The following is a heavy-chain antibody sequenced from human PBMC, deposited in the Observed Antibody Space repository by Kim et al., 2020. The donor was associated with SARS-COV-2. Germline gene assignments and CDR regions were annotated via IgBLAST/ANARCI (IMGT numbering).Heavy chain of an antibody. J-gene: IGHJ4*02. CDR3: ARGLVSGPAYYFDY. CDR2: IIPILGIA. V-gene: IGHV1-69*02. D-gene: IGHD2-15*01. CDR1: GGTFSSYT. Sequence: SVKVSCKASGGTFSSYTISWVRQAPGQGLEWMGRIIPILGIANYAQKFQGRVTITADKSTSTAYMELSSLRSEDTAVYYCARGLVSGPAYYFDYWGQGTLVTVSS.